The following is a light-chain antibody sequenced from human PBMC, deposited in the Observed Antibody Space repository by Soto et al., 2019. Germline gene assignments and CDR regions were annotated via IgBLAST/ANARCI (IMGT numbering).Light chain of an antibody. CDR3: QQSYSTPRT. CDR2: AAS. J-gene: IGKJ1*01. Sequence: IPLTQSPSSLSASLGDRVTITCRASQRISSYLNWYQQKPGKAPKLLIYAASSLQSGVPSRFSGSGSGTDFTLTISSLQPEDFATYYCQQSYSTPRTFGQGTKVDIK. CDR1: QRISSY. V-gene: IGKV1-39*01.